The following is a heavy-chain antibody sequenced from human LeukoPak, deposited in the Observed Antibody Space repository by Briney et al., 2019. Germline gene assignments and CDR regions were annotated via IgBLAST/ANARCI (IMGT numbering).Heavy chain of an antibody. D-gene: IGHD3-22*01. CDR1: GGSISSSSYY. CDR2: IYYSGST. Sequence: PSETLSLTCTVSGGSISSSSYYWGWIRQPPGKGLEWIGSIYYSGSTYYNPSLKSRVTISVDTSKNQFSLKLSSVTAADTAVYYCARDRLYYSDSSGYYRIDYWGQGTLVTVSS. V-gene: IGHV4-39*07. CDR3: ARDRLYYSDSSGYYRIDY. J-gene: IGHJ4*02.